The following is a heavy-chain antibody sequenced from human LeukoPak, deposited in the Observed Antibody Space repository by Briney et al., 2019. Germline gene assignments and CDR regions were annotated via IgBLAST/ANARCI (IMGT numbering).Heavy chain of an antibody. CDR3: ASDRPPRGLLWFGELLS. CDR1: GFTFSSYA. D-gene: IGHD3-10*01. Sequence: GGSLRLSCAASGFTFSSYAMHWVRQAPGKGLEWVAVISYDGSNKYYADSVKGRFTISRDNSKNTLYLQMNSLRAEDTAVYYCASDRPPRGLLWFGELLSWGQGTLVTVSS. V-gene: IGHV3-30-3*01. CDR2: ISYDGSNK. J-gene: IGHJ5*02.